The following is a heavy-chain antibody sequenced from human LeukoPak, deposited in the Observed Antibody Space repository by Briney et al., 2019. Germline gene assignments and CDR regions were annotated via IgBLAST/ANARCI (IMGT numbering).Heavy chain of an antibody. CDR2: ISGSGGST. CDR3: AKGPGIEMAFDF. D-gene: IGHD1-14*01. CDR1: GFTFSTYG. V-gene: IGHV3-23*01. J-gene: IGHJ3*01. Sequence: GGTLRLSCAVSGFTFSTYGMSWVRQAPGKGLEWVSTISGSGGSTYYTDSVKGRFTISRDNSKNTLYLQMNSLRADDTAVYYCAKGPGIEMAFDFWGQGTVVTVSS.